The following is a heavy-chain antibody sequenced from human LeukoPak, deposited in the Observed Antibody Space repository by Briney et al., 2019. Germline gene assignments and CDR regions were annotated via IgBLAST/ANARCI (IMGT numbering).Heavy chain of an antibody. Sequence: ASVKVSCKACGYTFTGYYMHWVRQAPGQGLEWMGWINPNSGGTNYSQKFQGRVIITRDTSISTADMELSRLRSDATAVYYCARGNIAAHPNYYYYMDVWGKGTTVTVSS. CDR2: INPNSGGT. D-gene: IGHD6-13*01. CDR3: ARGNIAAHPNYYYYMDV. V-gene: IGHV1-2*02. J-gene: IGHJ6*03. CDR1: GYTFTGYY.